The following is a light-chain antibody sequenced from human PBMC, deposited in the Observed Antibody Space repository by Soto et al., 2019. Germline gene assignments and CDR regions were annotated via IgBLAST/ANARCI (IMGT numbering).Light chain of an antibody. J-gene: IGKJ3*01. CDR1: QSLLFGGYNY. CDR3: LQALPFPFT. Sequence: DIVMTQSPLSLPVTPGEPASISCRSSQSLLFGGYNYLDWYLQKPGQSPQLLVYLGSNRASGVPDRFSGSGSATNFTLMIRTVEAEDVGVYYCLQALPFPFTCGPGTKVDIK. CDR2: LGS. V-gene: IGKV2-28*01.